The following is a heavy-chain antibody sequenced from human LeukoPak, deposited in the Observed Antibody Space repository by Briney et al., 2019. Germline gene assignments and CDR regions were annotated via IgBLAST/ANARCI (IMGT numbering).Heavy chain of an antibody. J-gene: IGHJ6*03. V-gene: IGHV3-33*06. Sequence: GGSLRLSCAASGFTFSSYGMHWVRQAPGKGLEWVTLIWYDGSKKYYADSVKGRFTISRDNSKNTLYLQMNSLRAEDTAVYYCAKRGGPAGRWLRPGDIGMRHYYYYMDVWGKGTTVTVSS. CDR2: IWYDGSKK. D-gene: IGHD5-24*01. CDR3: AKRGGPAGRWLRPGDIGMRHYYYYMDV. CDR1: GFTFSSYG.